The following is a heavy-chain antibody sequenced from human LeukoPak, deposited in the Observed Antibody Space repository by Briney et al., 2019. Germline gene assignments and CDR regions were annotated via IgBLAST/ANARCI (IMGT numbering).Heavy chain of an antibody. CDR2: MSSGTNT. V-gene: IGHV3-23*01. CDR3: AKYGGPEKSYYLGIPYFYY. J-gene: IGHJ4*02. D-gene: IGHD3-10*01. CDR1: GFTFSTFA. Sequence: PGGSLRLSCAASGFTFSTFAMTWVRQAPGKGLEWVSTMSSGTNTYYADSVKGRFTISRDNSKDTLYLEMNSLRAEDTALYYCAKYGGPEKSYYLGIPYFYYWGQGTLVTVSS.